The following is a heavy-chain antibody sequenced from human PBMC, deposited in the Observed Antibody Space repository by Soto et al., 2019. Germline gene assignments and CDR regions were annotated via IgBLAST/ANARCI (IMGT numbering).Heavy chain of an antibody. D-gene: IGHD1-26*01. Sequence: QVQLVESGGGVVQPGRSLRLSCAASGFTFSSYAMHWVRQAPGKGLEWVVVISYDGSNKYYGDSVKGRFTISRDNSKNTLDLQMNSLRAEDTAVYYCARGIGDIWGQGTMVTVSS. CDR3: ARGIGDI. CDR2: ISYDGSNK. CDR1: GFTFSSYA. V-gene: IGHV3-30-3*01. J-gene: IGHJ3*02.